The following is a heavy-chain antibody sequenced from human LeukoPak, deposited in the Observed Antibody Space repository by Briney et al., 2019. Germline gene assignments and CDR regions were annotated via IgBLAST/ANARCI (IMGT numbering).Heavy chain of an antibody. J-gene: IGHJ5*02. V-gene: IGHV3-23*01. D-gene: IGHD4-17*01. CDR1: GFTFSTYA. CDR2: ISGSGGST. Sequence: GGSLRLSCAPSGFTFSTYAMTWVRQAPGKGLEWVSTISGSGGSTYYADSVKGRFTISRDNSNNTLYLQMNSLRAEDTAVYSCAKDHDYGDRNWFDPWGQGTLVTVSS. CDR3: AKDHDYGDRNWFDP.